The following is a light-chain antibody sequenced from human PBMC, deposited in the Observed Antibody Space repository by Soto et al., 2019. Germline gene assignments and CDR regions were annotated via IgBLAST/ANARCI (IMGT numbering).Light chain of an antibody. J-gene: IGLJ2*01. CDR1: SSGVENYNL. V-gene: IGLV2-23*01. CDR2: EGS. Sequence: QSALTQPASMSGSPGQSITLSCTRTSSGVENYNLVSWYQHRPGKAPKLIIYEGSQRRSGVSDRFSGSKSGNTASLTISGLRAEDEADYYCSSYAGAVVFGGGTKLTVL. CDR3: SSYAGAVV.